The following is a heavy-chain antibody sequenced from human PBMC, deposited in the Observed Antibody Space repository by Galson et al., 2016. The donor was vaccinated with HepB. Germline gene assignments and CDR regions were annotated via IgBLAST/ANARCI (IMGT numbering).Heavy chain of an antibody. CDR1: GGTFSSYA. CDR3: ARAADYHYDDGMDV. D-gene: IGHD6-13*01. Sequence: SVKVSCEASGGTFSSYAISWVRQAPGQGLEWMGGIIPTFDTTTYAQNFQGRVTITADESTSTAYMELSSLTSEDTAVYYCARAADYHYDDGMDVWGQGTTVTVSS. CDR2: IIPTFDTT. V-gene: IGHV1-69*13. J-gene: IGHJ6*02.